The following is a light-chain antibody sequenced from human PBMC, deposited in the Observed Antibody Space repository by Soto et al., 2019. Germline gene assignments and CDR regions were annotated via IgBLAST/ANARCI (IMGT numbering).Light chain of an antibody. Sequence: QLVLTQPPSVSGAPGQRVTISCTGSSSIGAGYDVHWYQQLPGTAPKLLIYGNNNRPSGVPDRFSGSKSGTSASLAITGLQAEDEADYYCQSYDRSLGGLVVFGGGTKLTVL. CDR1: SSIGAGYD. CDR2: GNN. V-gene: IGLV1-40*01. J-gene: IGLJ2*01. CDR3: QSYDRSLGGLVV.